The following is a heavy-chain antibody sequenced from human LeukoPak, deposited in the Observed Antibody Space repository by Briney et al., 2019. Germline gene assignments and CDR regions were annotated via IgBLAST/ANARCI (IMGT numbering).Heavy chain of an antibody. J-gene: IGHJ6*03. CDR1: GGSFSGYY. D-gene: IGHD3-10*01. CDR3: ARRVGRWFGERAYYYNYMDV. CDR2: ITYGGKT. Sequence: SETLSLTCAVYGGSFSGYYWSWIRQPPGKGLEWIGQITYGGKTKYNPSLKSRVTISIDTSKNQVSLKLHSVTAADTAVYYCARRVGRWFGERAYYYNYMDVWGKGTTVTISS. V-gene: IGHV4-34*01.